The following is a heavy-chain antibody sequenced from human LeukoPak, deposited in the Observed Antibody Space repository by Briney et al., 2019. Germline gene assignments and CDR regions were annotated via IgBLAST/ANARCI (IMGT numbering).Heavy chain of an antibody. V-gene: IGHV4-34*01. CDR1: GGSFSGYY. CDR3: ARGIGYSSSWYRRNWFDP. J-gene: IGHJ5*02. D-gene: IGHD6-13*01. CDR2: INHSGST. Sequence: SETLSLTCAVYGGSFSGYYWSWIRQPPGKGLEGIGEINHSGSTNYNPSLKSRVTISVDTSKNQFSLKLSSVTAADTAVYYCARGIGYSSSWYRRNWFDPWGQGTLVTVSS.